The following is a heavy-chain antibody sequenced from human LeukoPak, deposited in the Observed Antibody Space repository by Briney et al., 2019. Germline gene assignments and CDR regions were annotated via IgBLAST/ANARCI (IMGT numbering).Heavy chain of an antibody. V-gene: IGHV3-11*01. CDR1: GFTFSDYY. CDR3: TSQGATVVTPFDY. D-gene: IGHD4-23*01. J-gene: IGHJ4*02. CDR2: ISSSGSTI. Sequence: GGSLRLSCAASGFTFSDYYMSWIRQAPGKGLEWVSYISSSGSTIYYADSVKGRFTISRDNAKNSLYLQMNSLRAEDTAVYYCTSQGATVVTPFDYWGQGTLVTVSS.